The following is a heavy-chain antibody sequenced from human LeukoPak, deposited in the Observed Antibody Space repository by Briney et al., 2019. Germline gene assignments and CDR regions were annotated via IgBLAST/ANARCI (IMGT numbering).Heavy chain of an antibody. CDR1: GYSISSGYY. V-gene: IGHV4-38-2*01. CDR3: ASAVVPAAAFAI. J-gene: IGHJ3*02. Sequence: SETLSLTCAVSGYSISSGYYWGWIRQPPGKGLEWIGSIYHSGSTYYNPSLKSRVTISVDTSKNQFSLKLSSVTAADTAVYCSASAVVPAAAFAIWGQGTMVTVSS. D-gene: IGHD2-2*01. CDR2: IYHSGST.